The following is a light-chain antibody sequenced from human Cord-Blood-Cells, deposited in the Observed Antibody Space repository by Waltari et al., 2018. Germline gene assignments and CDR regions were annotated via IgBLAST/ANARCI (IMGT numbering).Light chain of an antibody. CDR1: NIGSKS. Sequence: SYVLTQPPSVSVAPGKTARITCGGNNIGSKSVHWYQQKPGQAPVLVIYSDSDRPSGIAERFSGSNAGNTATLTISRVEAGDEADYYCQVWDSSSDHPVFGGGTKLTVL. V-gene: IGLV3-21*04. J-gene: IGLJ3*02. CDR2: SDS. CDR3: QVWDSSSDHPV.